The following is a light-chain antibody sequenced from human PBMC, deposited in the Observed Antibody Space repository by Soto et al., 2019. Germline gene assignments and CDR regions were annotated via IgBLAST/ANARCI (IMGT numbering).Light chain of an antibody. Sequence: VLTQPPSVSGAPGQRVTISCTGSSSNIGAGYDVHWYQQLPGTAPKLLIYGNSNRPSGVPDRFSGSKSGTSASLAITGLQAEDEADYYCQSYDSSLSGFYVFGTGTRSPS. CDR1: SSNIGAGYD. V-gene: IGLV1-40*01. CDR2: GNS. J-gene: IGLJ1*01. CDR3: QSYDSSLSGFYV.